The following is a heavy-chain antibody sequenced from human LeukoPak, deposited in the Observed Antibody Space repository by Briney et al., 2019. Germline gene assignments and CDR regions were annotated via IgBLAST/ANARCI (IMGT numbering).Heavy chain of an antibody. J-gene: IGHJ4*02. D-gene: IGHD6-19*01. Sequence: SVKVSCKASGFAFTSSAMQWVRQARGQRLEWIGWIVVGSGKTKYAQKFQERVTMTRTTSISTAYMELSSLRSEDTAVYYCARDSSGWRREDYWGQGTLVTVSS. CDR3: ARDSSGWRREDY. CDR2: IVVGSGKT. V-gene: IGHV1-58*02. CDR1: GFAFTSSA.